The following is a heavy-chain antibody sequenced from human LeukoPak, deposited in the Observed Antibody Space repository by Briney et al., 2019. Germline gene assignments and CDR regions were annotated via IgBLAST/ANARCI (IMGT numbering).Heavy chain of an antibody. V-gene: IGHV3-7*03. CDR2: INHNGNVN. CDR3: ARGGGLDV. J-gene: IGHJ6*02. D-gene: IGHD3-16*01. CDR1: GFTFSSYW. Sequence: PGGSLRLSCAASGFTFSSYWRNWARQAPGKGLGWVASINHNGNVNYYVDSVKGRFTISRDNAKNSLYLQMSNLRAEDTAVYFCARGGGLDVWGQGATVTVSS.